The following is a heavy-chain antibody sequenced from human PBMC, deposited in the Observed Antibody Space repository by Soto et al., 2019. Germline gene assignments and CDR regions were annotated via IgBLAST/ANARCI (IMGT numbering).Heavy chain of an antibody. J-gene: IGHJ3*01. CDR1: GYSFAGYW. D-gene: IGHD3-10*01. Sequence: GESLKISCKGSGYSFAGYWMCWVRQMTGKGLDWMGVIYPGDSDTRYSPSFHGHVTISADKSISNAYLQWSSLKASDTAMYFCARLPGVRGVFDGFNVWGKGTMVTVS. CDR2: IYPGDSDT. CDR3: ARLPGVRGVFDGFNV. V-gene: IGHV5-51*01.